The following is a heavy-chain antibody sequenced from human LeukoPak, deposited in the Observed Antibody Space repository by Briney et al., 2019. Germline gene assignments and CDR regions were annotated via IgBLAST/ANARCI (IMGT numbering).Heavy chain of an antibody. Sequence: ASVKVSCKASGYTFTSYDISWVRQAPGQGLEWMGWINVYTGNANYAQMLQGRVTMTTDTSTSTAYVELRSLRSDDTAVFYCARDGDYGAFDIWGQGTMVTVSS. D-gene: IGHD4-17*01. V-gene: IGHV1-18*01. CDR1: GYTFTSYD. CDR2: INVYTGNA. CDR3: ARDGDYGAFDI. J-gene: IGHJ3*02.